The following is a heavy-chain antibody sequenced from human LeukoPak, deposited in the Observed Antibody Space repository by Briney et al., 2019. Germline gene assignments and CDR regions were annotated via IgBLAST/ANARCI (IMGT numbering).Heavy chain of an antibody. CDR3: ARVEYYDILTGTSRGYFDY. V-gene: IGHV4-34*01. J-gene: IGHJ4*02. CDR2: INHSGST. Sequence: SETLSLTCAVYGGSFSGYYWSWIRQPPGKGLEWIGEINHSGSTNYNPSLKSRVTTSVDTSKNQFSLKLSSVTAADTAVYYCARVEYYDILTGTSRGYFDYWGQGTLVTVSS. CDR1: GGSFSGYY. D-gene: IGHD3-9*01.